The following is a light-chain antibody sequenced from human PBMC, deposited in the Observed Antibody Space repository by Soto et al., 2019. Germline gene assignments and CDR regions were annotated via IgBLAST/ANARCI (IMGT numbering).Light chain of an antibody. CDR3: QKYNTAPHT. Sequence: DIQMTQSPSSLSASVGDRVTITCRASQGIIDYVAGYQQKPGKAPKLLIYAASTLQSGVPSRFSGSGAGTDFTLTISSLQTADAATYYCQKYNTAPHTFGPGTKVEIK. J-gene: IGKJ1*01. V-gene: IGKV1-27*01. CDR1: QGIIDY. CDR2: AAS.